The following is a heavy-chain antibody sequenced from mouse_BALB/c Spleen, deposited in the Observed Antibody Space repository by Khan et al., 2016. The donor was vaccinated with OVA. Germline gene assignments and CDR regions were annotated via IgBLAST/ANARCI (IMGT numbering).Heavy chain of an antibody. V-gene: IGHV1-76*01. D-gene: IGHD3-2*02. CDR3: AREEALYYIDY. CDR2: IYPGTGNT. J-gene: IGHJ2*01. CDR1: GYIFTSYW. Sequence: QVQLKESGTELVRPGASVKLSCKTSGYIFTSYWIHWVKQRSGQGLEWIARIYPGTGNTYYSEKFNGKASLTADQSSSTAYMHLSSLKSEDSAVYCYAREEALYYIDYWGQGTTLTVAS.